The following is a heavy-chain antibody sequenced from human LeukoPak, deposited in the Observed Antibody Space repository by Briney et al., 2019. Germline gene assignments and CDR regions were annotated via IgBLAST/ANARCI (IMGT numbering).Heavy chain of an antibody. V-gene: IGHV3-74*01. Sequence: XXRLSXXXXGSTXXNSWMHWVRHVPGKGLVWVSRISSGGGTTNYADSVKGRFTISRDNAKSTLYLQMNSLRPEDTALYYCARDSGTQGPYYYGLDVWGQGTTVTVSS. CDR3: ARDSGTQGPYYYGLDV. D-gene: IGHD1-7*01. CDR2: ISSGGGTT. CDR1: GSTXXNSW. J-gene: IGHJ6*02.